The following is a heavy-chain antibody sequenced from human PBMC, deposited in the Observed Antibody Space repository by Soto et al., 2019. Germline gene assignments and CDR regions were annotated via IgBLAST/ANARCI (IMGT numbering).Heavy chain of an antibody. D-gene: IGHD2-2*01. J-gene: IGHJ4*02. V-gene: IGHV3-23*01. CDR1: GFTFSTYA. CDR2: ISDSGST. Sequence: EVQLLESGGGLVQPGGSLRLSCTASGFTFSTYAMSWVRQAPGKGLEWVSTISDSGSTYYADSVKGRFTISRDNSKNTLYLEMNSLSAEDTAVYYCAKDKGGRYCSRTSCLYSFDSWGQGTLVTVSS. CDR3: AKDKGGRYCSRTSCLYSFDS.